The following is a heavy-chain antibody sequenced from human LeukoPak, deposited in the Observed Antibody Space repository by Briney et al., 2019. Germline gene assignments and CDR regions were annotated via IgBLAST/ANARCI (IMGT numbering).Heavy chain of an antibody. CDR2: INHSGIT. CDR1: DVSFNGFF. CDR3: ARFTGYRYFDY. J-gene: IGHJ4*02. D-gene: IGHD3-9*01. V-gene: IGHV4-34*01. Sequence: SSETLSLTCDVYDVSFNGFFWGWIRQPPGQGLEWIGEINHSGITNYNPSLKSRVTMSVDTSKNQFSLKLSSVTAADTAVYFCARFTGYRYFDYWGQGTLVTVSS.